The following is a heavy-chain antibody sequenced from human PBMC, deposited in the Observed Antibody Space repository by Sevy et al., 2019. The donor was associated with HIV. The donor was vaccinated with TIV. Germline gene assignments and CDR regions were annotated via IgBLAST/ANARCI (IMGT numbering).Heavy chain of an antibody. CDR3: TRVEGAADWGMDV. Sequence: GGSLRLSCRASGFTFDDYTMSWVRQAPGKGLEWVAFIRSKAYGGTTEYAACVKGRFTISRDESKSIAYLQMNSLKTEDTAVYYCTRVEGAADWGMDVWGQGTTVTVSS. J-gene: IGHJ6*02. V-gene: IGHV3-49*04. CDR2: IRSKAYGGTT. CDR1: GFTFDDYT. D-gene: IGHD1-26*01.